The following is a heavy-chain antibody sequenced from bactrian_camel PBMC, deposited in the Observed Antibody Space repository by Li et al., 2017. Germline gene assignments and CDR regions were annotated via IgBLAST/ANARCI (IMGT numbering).Heavy chain of an antibody. CDR1: GYNYNRGC. J-gene: IGHJ4*01. CDR3: AAELPGVMAVMSKATCPT. D-gene: IGHD1*01. CDR2: IGSDGRF. V-gene: IGHV3S53*01. Sequence: QLVESGGGSVQAGGSLRLSCAASGYNYNRGCWGWFRQAPGKQREEVASIGSDGRFSYGDSAKGRFTISEDNAKSTLYLQMNSLKPEDTAMYYCAAELPGVMAVMSKATCPTGARGPRSPSP.